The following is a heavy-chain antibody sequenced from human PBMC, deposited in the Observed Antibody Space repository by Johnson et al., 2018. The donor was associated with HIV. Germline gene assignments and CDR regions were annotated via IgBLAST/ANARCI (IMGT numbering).Heavy chain of an antibody. D-gene: IGHD1-1*01. J-gene: IGHJ3*01. CDR3: AREDLYDL. V-gene: IGHV3-66*01. CDR2: IYSGGDT. Sequence: VQLVESGGDVVQPERSLRLSCATSGFTFSRFAMHWVRQAPGKGLEWVSVIYSGGDTYYAESVKGRFTISRDNFKNTLYLQMNSLKVEDTAVYYCAREDLYDLGGQGTMVTVSS. CDR1: GFTFSRFA.